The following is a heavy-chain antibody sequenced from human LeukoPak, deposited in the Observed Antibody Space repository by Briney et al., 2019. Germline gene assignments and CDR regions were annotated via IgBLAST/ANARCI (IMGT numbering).Heavy chain of an antibody. J-gene: IGHJ4*02. V-gene: IGHV4-39*01. D-gene: IGHD6-19*01. CDR3: ARQVVAVAGTGYFDY. CDR2: IYYSGST. Sequence: SETLSLTCTVSGGSIRSSSYYWGWIRQPPGKGLEWIGSIYYSGSTYYNASLKSRGTISVDTSKNQFSLKLNTVTAADTAVYFCARQVVAVAGTGYFDYWGQGTLVTVSS. CDR1: GGSIRSSSYY.